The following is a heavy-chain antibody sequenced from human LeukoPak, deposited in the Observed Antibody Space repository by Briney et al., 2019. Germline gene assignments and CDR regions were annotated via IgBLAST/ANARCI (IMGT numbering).Heavy chain of an antibody. CDR3: ARMWSTTTSGWNWFDP. J-gene: IGHJ5*02. V-gene: IGHV1-2*02. Sequence: GASVKVSCKASGYTFTGYYVYWVRQAPGQGLEWMGWINPNSGDTNYAQKFQGRVTMTRDTSNSTAYMDLSSLRSDDTAMYYCARMWSTTTSGWNWFDPWGQGTLVTVSS. D-gene: IGHD1-1*01. CDR1: GYTFTGYY. CDR2: INPNSGDT.